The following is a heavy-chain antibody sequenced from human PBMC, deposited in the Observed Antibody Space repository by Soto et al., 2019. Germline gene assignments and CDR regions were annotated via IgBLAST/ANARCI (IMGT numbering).Heavy chain of an antibody. Sequence: GGSLRLSCAGSGLTLSDYAMTWVRQAPGKGLEWVSAIRGGSEGTTFYADSVKGRFTISRDDSKNTLSLQMNSLRAEDTALYYCEKQPIWKSYLLSFWGQGTLVTVSS. D-gene: IGHD3-16*01. CDR1: GLTLSDYA. J-gene: IGHJ4*02. CDR2: IRGGSEGTT. CDR3: EKQPIWKSYLLSF. V-gene: IGHV3-23*01.